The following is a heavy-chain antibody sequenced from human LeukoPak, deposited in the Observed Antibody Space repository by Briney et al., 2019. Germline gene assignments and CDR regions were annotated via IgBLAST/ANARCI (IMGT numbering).Heavy chain of an antibody. CDR3: AGENRIAAAGYGIWFDP. D-gene: IGHD6-13*01. V-gene: IGHV1-69*05. CDR1: GGTFSSYA. CDR2: IIPIFGTA. Sequence: SVKASCKASGGTFSSYAISWVRQAPGQGLEWMGGIIPIFGTANYAQKFQGRVTITTDESTSTAYMELSSLRSEDTAVYYCAGENRIAAAGYGIWFDPWGQGTLVTVSS. J-gene: IGHJ5*02.